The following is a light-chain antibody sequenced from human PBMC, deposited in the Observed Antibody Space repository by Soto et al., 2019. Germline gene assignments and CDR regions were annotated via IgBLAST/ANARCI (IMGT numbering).Light chain of an antibody. CDR1: QDIRNH. J-gene: IGKJ4*01. Sequence: DIQMTQSPSSLSASVGDRVIITCQASQDIRNHLNWYQQKPGKAPKLLIYDASNLETGVPPRFSGGGSATEVSFTISSLQSEDIATYYCLQFDSLPITFGGGTKVDIK. CDR3: LQFDSLPIT. CDR2: DAS. V-gene: IGKV1-33*01.